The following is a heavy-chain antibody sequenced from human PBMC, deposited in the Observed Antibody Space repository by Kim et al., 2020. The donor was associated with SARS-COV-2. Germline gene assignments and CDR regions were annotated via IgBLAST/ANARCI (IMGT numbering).Heavy chain of an antibody. Sequence: GGSLRLSCAASGFTFSSHWMHWVRQAPGKGLVWVSRINSDGSTISYADSVKGRFTISRDNAKNTPYLQMNSLRAEDTAGYYCARRQFTSGWYYFDYWGQG. CDR1: GFTFSSHW. J-gene: IGHJ4*02. V-gene: IGHV3-74*01. CDR2: INSDGSTI. D-gene: IGHD6-19*01. CDR3: ARRQFTSGWYYFDY.